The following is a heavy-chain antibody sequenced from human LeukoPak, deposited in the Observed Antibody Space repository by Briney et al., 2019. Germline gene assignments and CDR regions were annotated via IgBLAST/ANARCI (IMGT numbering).Heavy chain of an antibody. CDR2: INHSGST. V-gene: IGHV4-34*01. CDR3: ARASYYDQYLMYYVDV. CDR1: GGSFSGYY. D-gene: IGHD1-26*01. J-gene: IGHJ6*03. Sequence: PSETLSLTCAVYGGSFSGYYWSWIRQPPGKGLEWIGEINHSGSTNYNPSLKSRVTISVDTSKNQFSLKQSSVTAADTAVYYCARASYYDQYLMYYVDVWGKGTTVTVSS.